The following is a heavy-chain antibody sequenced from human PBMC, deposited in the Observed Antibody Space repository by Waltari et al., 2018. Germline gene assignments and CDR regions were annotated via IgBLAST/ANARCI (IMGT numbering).Heavy chain of an antibody. CDR1: GGSFSGFG. CDR2: ITHSGKT. CDR3: ARGDFFDV. J-gene: IGHJ2*01. D-gene: IGHD2-21*02. V-gene: IGHV4-34*01. Sequence: QVQLQQWGAGQLKPSETLSLTGGVFGGSFSGFGWSWVRQSPGRGLVWIGEITHSGKTQINPSLKSRLSISVDTSKNQFSLNLTSVTVADTGVYYCARGDFFDVWGRGTLVTVSS.